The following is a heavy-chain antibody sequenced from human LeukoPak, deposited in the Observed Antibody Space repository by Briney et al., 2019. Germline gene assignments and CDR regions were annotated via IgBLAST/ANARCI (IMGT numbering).Heavy chain of an antibody. CDR2: ISSSGSTT. Sequence: GGSLRLSCTASGFTFSSYSMNWVRQAPGKGLEWVSYISSSGSTTYYADSVKGRFTISRDNAKNSLYLQMNSLRAEDTAVYYCAKGPTTSMATINYYYYGMDVWGQGTTVTVSS. CDR3: AKGPTTSMATINYYYYGMDV. V-gene: IGHV3-48*04. CDR1: GFTFSSYS. D-gene: IGHD5-24*01. J-gene: IGHJ6*02.